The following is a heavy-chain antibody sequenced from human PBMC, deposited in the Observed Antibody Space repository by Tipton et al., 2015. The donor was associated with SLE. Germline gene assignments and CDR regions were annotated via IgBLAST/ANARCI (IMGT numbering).Heavy chain of an antibody. D-gene: IGHD3-9*01. CDR2: IYYSGST. V-gene: IGHV4-39*07. Sequence: LRLSCTVSGGSISSSSYYWGWIRQPPGKGLEWIGSIYYSGSTYYNPSLKSRVTISVDTSKNQFSLKLSSVTAADTAVYYCARGHSAGLLRYFDWLSSRGDGMDVWGQGTTVTVSS. CDR1: GGSISSSSYY. J-gene: IGHJ6*02. CDR3: ARGHSAGLLRYFDWLSSRGDGMDV.